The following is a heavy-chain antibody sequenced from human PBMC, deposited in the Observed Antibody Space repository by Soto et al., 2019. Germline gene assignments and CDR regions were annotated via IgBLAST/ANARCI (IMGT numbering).Heavy chain of an antibody. V-gene: IGHV5-51*01. CDR1: GYRFTSYW. Sequence: PGESLKISCQCSGYRFTSYWIGWVRQMPGKGLEWMGIIYPGDSDTRYSPSFQGQVTISADKSISTAYLQWSSLKASDTATYYCARHGETGPRYYYYGMDVWGQGTTVTVSS. CDR3: ARHGETGPRYYYYGMDV. D-gene: IGHD3-10*01. J-gene: IGHJ6*02. CDR2: IYPGDSDT.